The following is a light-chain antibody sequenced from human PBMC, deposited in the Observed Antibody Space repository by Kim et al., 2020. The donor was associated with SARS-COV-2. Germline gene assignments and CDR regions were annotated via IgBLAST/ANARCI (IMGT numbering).Light chain of an antibody. CDR3: KEYYGVSWV. V-gene: IGKV1-5*03. CDR1: QNIGDL. J-gene: IGKJ1*01. CDR2: NIS. Sequence: DIQMTQSPSSLSASVGDRVTITCRARQNIGDLLAGFQQKRGKAPKVLIYNISVLESGVPSRFRGSGSGTEFALTISSPQPEDFATSHCKEYYGVSWVFAQGHKVEI.